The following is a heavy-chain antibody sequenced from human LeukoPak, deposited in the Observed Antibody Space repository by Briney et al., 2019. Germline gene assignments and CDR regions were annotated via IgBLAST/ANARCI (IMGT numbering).Heavy chain of an antibody. J-gene: IGHJ6*03. D-gene: IGHD3-10*01. V-gene: IGHV4-34*01. Sequence: SETLSLTCAVYGGSFSGYYWSWIRQPPGKGLEWIGEINHSGSTNYNPSLKSRVTISVDTSKNQFSLKLSSVTAADTAVYYCARITMVRGSQRGYYYYYYMDDWGKGTTVTISS. CDR3: ARITMVRGSQRGYYYYYYMDD. CDR2: INHSGST. CDR1: GGSFSGYY.